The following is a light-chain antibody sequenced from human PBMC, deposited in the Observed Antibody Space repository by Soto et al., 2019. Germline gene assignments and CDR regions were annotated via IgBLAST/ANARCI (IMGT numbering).Light chain of an antibody. CDR1: SSNIGAGYD. CDR2: GNT. CDR3: QSYDSSLRAVV. Sequence: QSVLTQPPSVSGAPGQRVTISCTGSSSNIGAGYDVHWYQHLPGTAPKLLIYGNTNRPSGVPDRFSGSKSGTSASLAITGLQAEDEADDYCQSYDSSLRAVVFGGGTKVTVL. J-gene: IGLJ2*01. V-gene: IGLV1-40*01.